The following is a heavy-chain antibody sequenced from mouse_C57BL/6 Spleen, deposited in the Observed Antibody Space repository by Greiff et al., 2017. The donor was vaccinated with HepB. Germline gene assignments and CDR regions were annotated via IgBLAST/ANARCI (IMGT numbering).Heavy chain of an antibody. CDR3: ARRGYYDYEDAMDY. V-gene: IGHV1-18*01. CDR1: GYTFTDYN. CDR2: INPNNGGT. J-gene: IGHJ4*01. Sequence: EVQLVESGPELVKPGASVKIPCKASGYTFTDYNMDWVKQSHGKSLEWIGDINPNNGGTIYNQKFKGKATLTVDKSSSTAYMELRSLTSEDTAVYYCARRGYYDYEDAMDYWGQGTSVTVSS. D-gene: IGHD2-4*01.